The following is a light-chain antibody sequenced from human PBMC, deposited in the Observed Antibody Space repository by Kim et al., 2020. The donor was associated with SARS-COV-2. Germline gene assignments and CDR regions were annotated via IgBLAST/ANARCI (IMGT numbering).Light chain of an antibody. V-gene: IGLV3-19*01. CDR3: NSRDSSGNHVV. CDR2: GKN. CDR1: SLRSYY. J-gene: IGLJ2*01. Sequence: SSELTQDPAVSVALGQTVRITCQGDSLRSYYESWYQQKPGQAPVLVIYGKNNRPSGIPDRFSGSSSGNTASLTITGAQAEDGADYYCNSRDSSGNHVVFGGGTQLSVL.